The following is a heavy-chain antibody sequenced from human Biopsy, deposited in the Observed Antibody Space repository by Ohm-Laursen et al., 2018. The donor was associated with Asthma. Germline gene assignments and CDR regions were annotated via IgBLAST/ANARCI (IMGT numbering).Heavy chain of an antibody. J-gene: IGHJ4*02. D-gene: IGHD6-13*01. V-gene: IGHV3-30*18. Sequence: SLRLSCTASGITFSSSGMHWVRQALGKGLEWVAFISMDGNVKNYADSVKGRFTISRDNSKNTVYLQMNSLTGEDTAVYYCAKDKGGPRIGVAGTFDHWGQGTLVTVSS. CDR1: GITFSSSG. CDR2: ISMDGNVK. CDR3: AKDKGGPRIGVAGTFDH.